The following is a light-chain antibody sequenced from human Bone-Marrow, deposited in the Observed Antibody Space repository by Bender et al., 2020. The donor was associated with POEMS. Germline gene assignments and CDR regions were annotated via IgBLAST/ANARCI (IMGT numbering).Light chain of an antibody. CDR1: SSDVGDNNF. CDR3: SSNTSSSLHVV. V-gene: IGLV2-14*01. Sequence: QPALTQPRSVSGSPGQSVTISCTGTSSDVGDNNFVSWYQQHPGKAPKLMIYDVSHRPSGVSNRFSGSKSGNTASLTISGLQAKDEADYYCSSNTSSSLHVVFGGGTKLTVL. J-gene: IGLJ2*01. CDR2: DVS.